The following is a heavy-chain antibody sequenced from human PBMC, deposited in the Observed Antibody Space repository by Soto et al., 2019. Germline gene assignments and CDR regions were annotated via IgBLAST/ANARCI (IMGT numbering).Heavy chain of an antibody. CDR1: GGSISSSDYY. V-gene: IGHV4-39*01. Sequence: QVHLQESGPGLVKPSETLSLTCTVSGGSISSSDYYWGWFRQPPGKGLEWIGSISFGVTTYYNPSLKSRLTISIDPSNNQFSLNLYSVTAADTAVYYCATSSVSRLLNHWYFDLWGRGTLVAVSS. J-gene: IGHJ2*01. CDR2: ISFGVTT. CDR3: ATSSVSRLLNHWYFDL.